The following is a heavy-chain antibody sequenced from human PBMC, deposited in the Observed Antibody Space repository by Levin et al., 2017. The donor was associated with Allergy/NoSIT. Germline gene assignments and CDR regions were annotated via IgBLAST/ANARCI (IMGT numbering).Heavy chain of an antibody. CDR3: AKVHGRGYSDYGDHYYGMEV. CDR1: GFTFRNYA. J-gene: IGHJ6*02. V-gene: IGHV3-30*04. CDR2: MSYDGSNR. Sequence: GGSLRLSCEASGFTFRNYAIHWVRQAPGKGLEWVAVMSYDGSNRYYAESVKGRFTISRDTSKNTLFLQMSNLRPEDTAVYYCAKVHGRGYSDYGDHYYGMEVWSQGTTVTVSS. D-gene: IGHD5-12*01.